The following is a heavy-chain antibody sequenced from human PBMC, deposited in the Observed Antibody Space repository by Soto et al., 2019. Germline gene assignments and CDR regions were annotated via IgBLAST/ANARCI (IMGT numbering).Heavy chain of an antibody. Sequence: ASVKVSCKASGGTFSSYTISWVRQAPGQGLEWMGRIIPILGIANYAQKFQGRVTITADKSTSTAYMELSSLRSEDTAVYYCARELDYGDYGWFDPWGQGTLVTVSS. CDR2: IIPILGIA. CDR3: ARELDYGDYGWFDP. D-gene: IGHD4-17*01. V-gene: IGHV1-69*04. J-gene: IGHJ5*02. CDR1: GGTFSSYT.